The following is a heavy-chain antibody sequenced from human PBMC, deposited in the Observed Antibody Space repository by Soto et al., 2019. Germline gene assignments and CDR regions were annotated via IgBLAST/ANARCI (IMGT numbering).Heavy chain of an antibody. J-gene: IGHJ3*02. Sequence: QVQLQESGPGLVKPSQTLSLTCTVSGGSISSGGYYWSWIRQHPGKGLEWIGYIYYSGSTYYNPSRKRRCTISVDTSKNQFSLKLSSVTAADTAVYYCAREGGSITMVRGVVNPIWGQGTMVTVSS. CDR2: IYYSGST. CDR3: AREGGSITMVRGVVNPI. CDR1: GGSISSGGYY. V-gene: IGHV4-31*03. D-gene: IGHD3-10*01.